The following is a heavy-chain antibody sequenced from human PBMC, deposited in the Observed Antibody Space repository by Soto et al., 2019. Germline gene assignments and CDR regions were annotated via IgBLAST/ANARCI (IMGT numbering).Heavy chain of an antibody. J-gene: IGHJ3*02. Sequence: QVQLVESGGGVVQPGRSLRLSCAASGFTFSSYAMHWVRQAPGKGLEWVAVISYDGSNKYYADSVKGRFTISRDNSKNTLYLQMNSRRPEDTAVYYCARATSGWYKDAFDIWGQGTMVTVSS. CDR2: ISYDGSNK. D-gene: IGHD6-19*01. CDR1: GFTFSSYA. CDR3: ARATSGWYKDAFDI. V-gene: IGHV3-30-3*01.